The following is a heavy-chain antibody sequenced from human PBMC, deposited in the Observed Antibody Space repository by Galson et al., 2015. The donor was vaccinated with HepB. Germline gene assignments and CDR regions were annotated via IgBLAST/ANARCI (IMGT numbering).Heavy chain of an antibody. J-gene: IGHJ4*02. Sequence: SLRLSCAASGFTFSIYTMTWVRRAPGKGLEWVSSISGSGGNTYSADSVKGRFTISRDNSKNTLYLQMNSLRAEDTAVYYCAKRIDQIMVTILDSWGQGTLVTVSS. CDR2: ISGSGGNT. CDR3: AKRIDQIMVTILDS. CDR1: GFTFSIYT. V-gene: IGHV3-23*01. D-gene: IGHD2-8*01.